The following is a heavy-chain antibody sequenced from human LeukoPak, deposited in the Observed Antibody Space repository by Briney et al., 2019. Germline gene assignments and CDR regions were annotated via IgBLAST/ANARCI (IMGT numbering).Heavy chain of an antibody. CDR1: GFSVSSYC. V-gene: IGHV3-7*01. CDR2: IKEDGSDK. D-gene: IGHD3-10*01. CDR3: ARDDYGSGSWNDY. Sequence: PGGSLRLSCAASGFSVSSYCMAWVCQAPGKGLEWVANIKEDGSDKKYVESMKGRFTISRDNAKNTEYLQMNSLRDEETAVYYCARDDYGSGSWNDYWGQGTLVTVSS. J-gene: IGHJ4*02.